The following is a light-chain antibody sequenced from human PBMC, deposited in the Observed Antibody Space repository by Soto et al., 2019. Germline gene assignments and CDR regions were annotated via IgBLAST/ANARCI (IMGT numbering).Light chain of an antibody. J-gene: IGLJ2*01. Sequence: QSSLTQPASVSGSPGQSITIPCTGTSSDVGGYNYVSWYQQHPGKAPKLVIYDVSNRPSGVSNRFSGSKSGNTASLTISGLRAEDDADYYCSSFASSNTVIFGGGTKLTVL. V-gene: IGLV2-14*01. CDR1: SSDVGGYNY. CDR3: SSFASSNTVI. CDR2: DVS.